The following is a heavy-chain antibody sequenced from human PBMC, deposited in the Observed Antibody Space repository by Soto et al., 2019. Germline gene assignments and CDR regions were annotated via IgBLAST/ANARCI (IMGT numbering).Heavy chain of an antibody. CDR2: ISYDGSNK. Sequence: HPGGSLRLSCAASGFTFSSYAMHWVRQAPGKGLEWVAVISYDGSNKYYADSVKGRFTISRDNSKNTLYLQMNSLRAEDTAVYYCARGYYGSGRHYGMDVWGQGTTVTVSS. J-gene: IGHJ6*02. D-gene: IGHD3-10*01. V-gene: IGHV3-30-3*01. CDR3: ARGYYGSGRHYGMDV. CDR1: GFTFSSYA.